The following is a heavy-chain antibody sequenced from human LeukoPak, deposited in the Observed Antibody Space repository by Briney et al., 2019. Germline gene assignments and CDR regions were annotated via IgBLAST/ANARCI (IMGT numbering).Heavy chain of an antibody. CDR3: ARVQGSPY. CDR1: GFTFSDYT. J-gene: IGHJ4*02. CDR2: ITGDSTYI. Sequence: GGSLRLSCAASGFTFSDYTLNWVRQPPGKGLEWVSSITGDSTYIYYADSVKGRFTVSRDNAKNSLYLHISSLRAEDTAVYYCARVQGSPYWGQGTLVTVSS. V-gene: IGHV3-21*01.